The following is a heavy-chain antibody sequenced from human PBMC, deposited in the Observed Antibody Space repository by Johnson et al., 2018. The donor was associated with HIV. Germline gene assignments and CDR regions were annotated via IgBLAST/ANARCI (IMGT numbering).Heavy chain of an antibody. V-gene: IGHV3-74*01. D-gene: IGHD3-22*01. CDR1: GFTFSTYW. J-gene: IGHJ3*02. CDR2: INTDGSAT. CDR3: AKDTVWSSGYYGGAFDI. Sequence: VQLVESGGGLVQPGGSLRLSCAASGFTFSTYWMHWVRQPPGKGLVWVSRINTDGSATTYADSVRGRFTISRDNAKNTLYLQINSLRAEDPAVYYCAKDTVWSSGYYGGAFDIWGQGTMVTVSS.